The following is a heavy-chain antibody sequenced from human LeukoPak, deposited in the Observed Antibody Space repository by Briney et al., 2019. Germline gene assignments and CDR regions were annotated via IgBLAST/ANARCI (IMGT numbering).Heavy chain of an antibody. CDR2: IKEDGSEK. CDR3: AKPSGSGVDY. Sequence: QPGGSLKLSCAASGFRFSGYWMTWVRQAPGKGLEWVAKIKEDGSEKDYVDSVKGRFTISRDNAKNSLFLQMNSVRSEDTALYYCAKPSGSGVDYWGQGTRVTVSS. J-gene: IGHJ4*01. D-gene: IGHD1-26*01. V-gene: IGHV3-7*01. CDR1: GFRFSGYW.